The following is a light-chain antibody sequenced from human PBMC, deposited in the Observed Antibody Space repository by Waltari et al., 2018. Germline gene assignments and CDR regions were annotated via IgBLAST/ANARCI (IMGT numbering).Light chain of an antibody. CDR1: SSNIGAGHD. CDR3: QSFDSNVRGGVV. V-gene: IGLV1-40*01. Sequence: QSILTQPTSVSGAPGQRVTISCTGSSSNIGAGHDVHWYQAFPGTAPKLLIYGKNNRPAGVPDRCSGSKSGSSASLAINGLQAEDEADYYCQSFDSNVRGGVVFGGGTKVTVL. CDR2: GKN. J-gene: IGLJ3*02.